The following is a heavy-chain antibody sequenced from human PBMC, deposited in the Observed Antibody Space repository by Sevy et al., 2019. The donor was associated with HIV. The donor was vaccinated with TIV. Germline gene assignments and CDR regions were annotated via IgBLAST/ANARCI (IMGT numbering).Heavy chain of an antibody. D-gene: IGHD6-19*01. CDR1: GYTFTSYA. V-gene: IGHV1-3*01. CDR2: INAGNGNT. CDR3: ARELRRQWLVPLGFDY. J-gene: IGHJ4*02. Sequence: ASVKVSCKASGYTFTSYAMHWVRQAPGQRLEWMGWINAGNGNTKYSQKFQGRVTITRDTSASTAYMELSSLRSEDTAVYYCARELRRQWLVPLGFDYWGQGTLVTVSS.